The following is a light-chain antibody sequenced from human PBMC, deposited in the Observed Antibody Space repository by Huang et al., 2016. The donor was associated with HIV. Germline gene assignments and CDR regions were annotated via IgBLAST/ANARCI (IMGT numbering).Light chain of an antibody. CDR2: GAS. V-gene: IGKV1-27*01. CDR3: QRYDSAPRA. Sequence: DIQMTQSPSSLSASPGVRVILSCRANQDIGNFLAWYQHKPGGVPRLLIYGASTLQSGGPSRFSGRGSGTDFTLTITSFQPDDVATYYCQRYDSAPRAFGQGTKVEI. CDR1: QDIGNF. J-gene: IGKJ1*01.